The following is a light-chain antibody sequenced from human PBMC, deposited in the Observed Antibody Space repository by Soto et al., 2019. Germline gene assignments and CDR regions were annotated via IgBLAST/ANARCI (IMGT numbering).Light chain of an antibody. CDR1: QSIRSER. CDR2: DAS. V-gene: IGKV3D-15*01. Sequence: ENVFSQSPYTLSLSPGERATLSCRASQSIRSERLAWYQQKPGQAPRLVIFDASNRASGMPERFSGSGSGTEFTLTISSLQSEDFAVYYCQQYHYWWTFGQGTKVDIK. CDR3: QQYHYWWT. J-gene: IGKJ1*01.